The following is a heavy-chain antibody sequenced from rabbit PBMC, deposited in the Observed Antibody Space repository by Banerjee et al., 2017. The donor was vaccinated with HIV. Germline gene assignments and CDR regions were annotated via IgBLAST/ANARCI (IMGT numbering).Heavy chain of an antibody. Sequence: QEQLEESGGDLVQPEGSLTLTCKASGLDFSSNAMCWVRQAPGKGLEWIACIYTGNGNTYYASWAKGRFTISKTSSTTVTLQMTSLTAADTATYFCARGTYSDTNGYNLWGPGTLVTVS. J-gene: IGHJ4*01. CDR1: GLDFSSNA. V-gene: IGHV1S45*01. D-gene: IGHD1-1*01. CDR3: ARGTYSDTNGYNL. CDR2: IYTGNGNT.